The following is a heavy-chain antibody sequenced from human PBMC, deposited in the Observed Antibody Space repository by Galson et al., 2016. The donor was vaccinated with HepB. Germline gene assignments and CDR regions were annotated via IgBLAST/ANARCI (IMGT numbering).Heavy chain of an antibody. CDR2: IYYSGRT. J-gene: IGHJ4*02. CDR1: GGALISYS. V-gene: IGHV4-59*12. CDR3: ARLSDYYESSGYDYPGTLDY. Sequence: SETLSLTCTVSGGALISYSWNWIRQPPGKTLEWIGNIYYSGRTTYHPPSESRFPISVDTSKNQCSLKVTSVTAADTAVYYGARLSDYYESSGYDYPGTLDYWGQGTLVTVSS. D-gene: IGHD3-22*01.